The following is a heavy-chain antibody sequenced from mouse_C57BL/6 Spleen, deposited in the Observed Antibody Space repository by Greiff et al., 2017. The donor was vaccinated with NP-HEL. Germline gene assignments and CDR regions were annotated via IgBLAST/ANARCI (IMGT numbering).Heavy chain of an antibody. D-gene: IGHD1-1*01. Sequence: QVQLQQPGAELVRPGPSVKLSCKASGYTFTSYWMHWVKQRPGQGLEWIGEIDPSDSYTNYNQKFKGKSTLTVDKSSSTAYMQLSSLTSEDSAVYYCARWDTTVVALYAMDYWGQGTSVTVSS. CDR1: GYTFTSYW. V-gene: IGHV1-69*01. CDR2: IDPSDSYT. J-gene: IGHJ4*01. CDR3: ARWDTTVVALYAMDY.